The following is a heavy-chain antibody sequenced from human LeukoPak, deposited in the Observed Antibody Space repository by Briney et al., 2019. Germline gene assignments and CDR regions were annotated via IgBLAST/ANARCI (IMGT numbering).Heavy chain of an antibody. CDR3: ARPVCKLMELCEADWYFDL. CDR2: IYPGDSDT. J-gene: IGHJ2*01. CDR1: GYGFTSYW. V-gene: IGHV5-51*01. D-gene: IGHD3-16*01. Sequence: GESLKISCKGSGYGFTSYWIGWVRQMPGKGLEWMGIIYPGDSDTRYSPSFQGQVTISADKPISTAYLQWSSLKASDTAMYYCARPVCKLMELCEADWYFDLWGRGTLVTVSS.